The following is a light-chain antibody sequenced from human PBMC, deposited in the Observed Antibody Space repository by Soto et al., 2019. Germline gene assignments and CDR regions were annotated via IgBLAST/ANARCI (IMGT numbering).Light chain of an antibody. CDR3: QRSYGSTGA. CDR1: QTINKY. Sequence: DIHLTQSPSSLSASVGDSVTITCRSSQTINKYLNWYQHRPGKAPKLLIYAASSLQTGVPTRFSGAGAGTFHPLTISNLQLEDVASSYWQRSYGSTGAFGRGTKVEI. J-gene: IGKJ1*01. V-gene: IGKV1-39*01. CDR2: AAS.